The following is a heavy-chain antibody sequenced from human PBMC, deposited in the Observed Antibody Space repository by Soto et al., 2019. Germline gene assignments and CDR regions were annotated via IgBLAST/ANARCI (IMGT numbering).Heavy chain of an antibody. V-gene: IGHV3-21*01. CDR2: ISSSGSYI. CDR1: GFTFSNYN. D-gene: IGHD3-22*01. CDR3: ARSVVAPGAFDI. Sequence: PGGSLRLSCAASGFTFSNYNMNWVRQAPGKGLEWVSFISSSGSYIYYADSVKGRFTISRDNAKNSLYLQMNSLRAEDTAVYYCARSVVAPGAFDIWGQGTMVTVSS. J-gene: IGHJ3*02.